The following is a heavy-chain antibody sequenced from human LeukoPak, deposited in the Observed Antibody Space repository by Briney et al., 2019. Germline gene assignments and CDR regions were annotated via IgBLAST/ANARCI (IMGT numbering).Heavy chain of an antibody. V-gene: IGHV3-48*04. D-gene: IGHD3-10*01. Sequence: HPGGSLRLSCAASGFTFSTYSMNWVRQAPGKGLEWVSYIDSSSSTIYYADSVKGRFTISRDNAKNSLYLQMNSLRAEDTAVYYCARGEGDAIFDYWGQGTLVTVSA. J-gene: IGHJ4*02. CDR1: GFTFSTYS. CDR3: ARGEGDAIFDY. CDR2: IDSSSSTI.